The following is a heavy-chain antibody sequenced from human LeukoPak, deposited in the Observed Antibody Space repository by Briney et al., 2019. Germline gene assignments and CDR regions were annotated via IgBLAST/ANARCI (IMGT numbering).Heavy chain of an antibody. V-gene: IGHV4-34*01. D-gene: IGHD3-9*01. CDR3: ASNYDILTGPDAFDI. CDR2: ISHSGST. CDR1: GGSFSGYY. Sequence: SETLSLTCAVYGGSFSGYYWSWIRQPPGKGLECIGEISHSGSTNYNPSLKSRVTISVDTSKNQFSLKLSSVTAADTAVYYCASNYDILTGPDAFDIWGQGTMLTVSS. J-gene: IGHJ3*02.